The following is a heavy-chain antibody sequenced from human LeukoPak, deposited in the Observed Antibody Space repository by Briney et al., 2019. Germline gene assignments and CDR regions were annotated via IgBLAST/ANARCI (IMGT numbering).Heavy chain of an antibody. D-gene: IGHD3-10*01. V-gene: IGHV5-51*01. CDR1: GYSFTSYW. Sequence: GESLKISCKGSGYSFTSYWIGWVRQMPGKGLEWMGIIYPGESDIRYSPSFQGQVTISADKSISTAYLQWSSLKASDTAMYYCARPIHYYGSGSYYFDYWGQGTLVTVSS. J-gene: IGHJ4*02. CDR3: ARPIHYYGSGSYYFDY. CDR2: IYPGESDI.